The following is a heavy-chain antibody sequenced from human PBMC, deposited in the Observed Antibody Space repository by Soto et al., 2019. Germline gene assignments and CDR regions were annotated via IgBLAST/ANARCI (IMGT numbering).Heavy chain of an antibody. CDR1: GVSISNGGYY. J-gene: IGHJ5*02. V-gene: IGHV4-39*01. CDR2: INYSGTT. D-gene: IGHD3-10*01. CDR3: ARRGSVAGTYWFEP. Sequence: SETLSLTCTVSGVSISNGGYYWSWIRQHPGKGLEWIGYINYSGTTYYNPSLKSRVAISVDTSRSQFSLYLSSVTAADTAVYFCARRGSVAGTYWFEPWGQGTLVTVSS.